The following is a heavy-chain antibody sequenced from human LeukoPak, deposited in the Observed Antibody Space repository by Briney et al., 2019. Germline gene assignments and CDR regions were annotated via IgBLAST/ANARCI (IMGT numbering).Heavy chain of an antibody. CDR2: IIPIFGTA. CDR1: GGTFSSYA. Sequence: SVKVSCRASGGTFSSYAISWVRQAPGQGLEWMGGIIPIFGTANYAQKFQGRVTITADESTSTAYMELSSLRSEDTAVYYCARRGYSYGTNWFDPWGQGTLVTVSS. CDR3: ARRGYSYGTNWFDP. J-gene: IGHJ5*02. V-gene: IGHV1-69*13. D-gene: IGHD5-18*01.